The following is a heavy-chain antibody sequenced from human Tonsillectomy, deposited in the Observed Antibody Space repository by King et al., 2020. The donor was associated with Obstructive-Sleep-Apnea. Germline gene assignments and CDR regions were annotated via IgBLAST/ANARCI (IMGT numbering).Heavy chain of an antibody. CDR1: GGSISNYY. J-gene: IGHJ4*02. V-gene: IGHV4-59*08. D-gene: IGHD4-17*01. Sequence: QVQLQESGPGLVKPSETLSLTCTVSGGSISNYYWSWIRQPPGKGLEWIGYMYYSGNTNFNPSLKSRVTISADTSKIHISLRLSSVTASDTAGYYCARHRGVEDSGDYGDYFDYWGQGTLVTVSS. CDR2: MYYSGNT. CDR3: ARHRGVEDSGDYGDYFDY.